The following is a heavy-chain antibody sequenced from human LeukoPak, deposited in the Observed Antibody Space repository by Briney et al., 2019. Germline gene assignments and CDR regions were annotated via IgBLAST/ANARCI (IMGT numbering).Heavy chain of an antibody. Sequence: PSETLSLTCAVYGGSFSGYYWSWIRQPPGKGLEWIGEINHIGSTNYNPSLKSRVTISVDTSKNQFSLKLSSVTAADTAVYYCARRLGYGDYVAFGYWGQGALVTVSS. V-gene: IGHV4-34*01. J-gene: IGHJ4*02. D-gene: IGHD4-17*01. CDR2: INHIGST. CDR1: GGSFSGYY. CDR3: ARRLGYGDYVAFGY.